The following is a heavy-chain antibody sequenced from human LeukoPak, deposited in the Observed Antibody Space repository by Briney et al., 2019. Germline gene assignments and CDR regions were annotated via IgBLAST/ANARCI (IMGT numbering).Heavy chain of an antibody. D-gene: IGHD6-6*01. CDR2: INPNSGDT. J-gene: IGHJ4*02. CDR1: GYTFTGYY. Sequence: ASVNVSCKASGYTFTGYYVHWVRQAPGQGLEWMGWINPNSGDTSYEQKFQGRVTMTGDTAITTAYMELSRLTSDDTAVYYCARDLDSSSYWGQGTLVTVSS. CDR3: ARDLDSSSY. V-gene: IGHV1-2*02.